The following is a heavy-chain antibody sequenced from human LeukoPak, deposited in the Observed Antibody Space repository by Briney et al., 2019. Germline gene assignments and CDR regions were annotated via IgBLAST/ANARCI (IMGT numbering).Heavy chain of an antibody. Sequence: ETLSLTCAVYGGSFSNYFWSWIRHPPGKGLEWVSSISSSGGTTWYADSVKGRFTISRDKSKNTLYLQMNSLRAEDTAVYYCAKVILDYWGQGTLVTVSS. D-gene: IGHD2-21*01. V-gene: IGHV3-23*01. CDR1: GGSFSNYF. CDR2: ISSSGGTT. CDR3: AKVILDY. J-gene: IGHJ4*02.